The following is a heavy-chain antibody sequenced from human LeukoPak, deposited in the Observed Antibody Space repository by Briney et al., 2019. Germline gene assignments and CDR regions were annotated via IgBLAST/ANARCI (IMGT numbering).Heavy chain of an antibody. Sequence: GGSLRLSCAASGFTLSSYAMTWVRQAPGRGLEWVSSVDGGGGGTYYADSVKGRFTISRDNSKDTLFLQMNGLRAEDTAVYFCAKQSAGSAAWYSLHYDFWGQGTLVTVSS. CDR1: GFTLSSYA. V-gene: IGHV3-23*01. CDR3: AKQSAGSAAWYSLHYDF. CDR2: VDGGGGGT. J-gene: IGHJ4*02. D-gene: IGHD6-13*01.